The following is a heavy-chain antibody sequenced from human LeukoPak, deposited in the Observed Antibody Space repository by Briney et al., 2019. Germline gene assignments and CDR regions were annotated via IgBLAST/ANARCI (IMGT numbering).Heavy chain of an antibody. J-gene: IGHJ5*02. CDR3: ARARSWYSRGWFDP. V-gene: IGHV4-34*01. D-gene: IGHD6-13*01. Sequence: PSETLSLTCAVYGGSFSGYYWSWTRQPPGKGLEWIGEINHSGSTNYNPSLKSRVTISVDTSKNQFSLKLSSVTAADTAVYYCARARSWYSRGWFDPWGQGTLVTVSS. CDR1: GGSFSGYY. CDR2: INHSGST.